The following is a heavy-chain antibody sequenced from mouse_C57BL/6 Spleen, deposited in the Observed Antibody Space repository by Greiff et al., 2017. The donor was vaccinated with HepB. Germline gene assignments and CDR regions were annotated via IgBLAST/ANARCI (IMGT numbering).Heavy chain of an antibody. Sequence: EVQRVESGEGLVKPGGSLKLSCAASGFTFSSYAMSWVRQTPEKRLEWVAYISSGGDYIYYADTVKGRFTISRDNARNTLYLQMSSLKSEDTAMYYCTRDSSTIVPFAYWGQGTLVTVSA. D-gene: IGHD2-12*01. CDR2: ISSGGDYI. V-gene: IGHV5-9-1*02. CDR3: TRDSSTIVPFAY. CDR1: GFTFSSYA. J-gene: IGHJ3*01.